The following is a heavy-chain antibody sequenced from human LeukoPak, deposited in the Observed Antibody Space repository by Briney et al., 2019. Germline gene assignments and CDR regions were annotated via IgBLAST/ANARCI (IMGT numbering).Heavy chain of an antibody. CDR2: IYHSGST. D-gene: IGHD3-10*01. Sequence: SGTLSLTCAVSGGSISSSNWWSWVRQPPGKGLEWIGEIYHSGSTNYNPSLKSRVTISVDKSKNQFSLKLSSVTAADTAVYYCARVSPMVRGVIDYRGQGTLVTVSS. V-gene: IGHV4-4*02. CDR3: ARVSPMVRGVIDY. J-gene: IGHJ4*02. CDR1: GGSISSSNW.